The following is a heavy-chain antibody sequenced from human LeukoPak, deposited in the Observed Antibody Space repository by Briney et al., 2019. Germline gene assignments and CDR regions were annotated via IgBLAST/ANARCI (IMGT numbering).Heavy chain of an antibody. CDR2: INHSGST. CDR3: ARGNYDYVWGSYRYHDY. D-gene: IGHD3-16*02. Sequence: SETLSLTCAVYGGSFSGYYWSWIRQPPGKGLEWIGEINHSGSTNYNPSLKSRLTISVDTSKNQFSLKLSSVTAADTAVYYCARGNYDYVWGSYRYHDYWGQGALVTVSS. J-gene: IGHJ4*02. V-gene: IGHV4-34*01. CDR1: GGSFSGYY.